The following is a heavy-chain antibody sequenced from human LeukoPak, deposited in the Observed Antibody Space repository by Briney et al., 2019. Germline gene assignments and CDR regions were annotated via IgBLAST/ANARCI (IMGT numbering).Heavy chain of an antibody. CDR3: ARGDGYNLKGYYFDF. CDR1: GFIFGSYG. D-gene: IGHD5-24*01. V-gene: IGHV3-33*01. Sequence: PGGSLRLSCAASGFIFGSYGMHWVRQAPGKGLDWVAVIWNDGHKEYYADSVKGRFTISRDSAKNSLYLQINSLRAEDTAVYYCARGDGYNLKGYYFDFWGQGTLVTVSS. CDR2: IWNDGHKE. J-gene: IGHJ4*02.